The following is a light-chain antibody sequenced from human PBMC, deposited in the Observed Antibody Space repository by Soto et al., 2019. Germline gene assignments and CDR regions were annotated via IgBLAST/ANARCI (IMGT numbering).Light chain of an antibody. CDR1: QSLSSTY. Sequence: ELVLSQSPGTLSLSPGERATLSCRASQSLSSTYLAWYQQRPGQAPRLLIYGASSRATGIPDRFSGSGSGTDFTLTISSLEPEDFAVYYCQQRSNWPTFGQGTKVDIK. CDR3: QQRSNWPT. J-gene: IGKJ1*01. V-gene: IGKV3D-20*02. CDR2: GAS.